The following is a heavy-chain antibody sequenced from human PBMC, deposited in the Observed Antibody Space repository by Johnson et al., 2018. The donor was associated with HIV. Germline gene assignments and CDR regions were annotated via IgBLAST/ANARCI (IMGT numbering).Heavy chain of an antibody. D-gene: IGHD2-15*01. Sequence: VQLVESGGGLVQPGGSLRLSCAASGFTFDDYGMSWVRQAPGKGLEWVSGINWNGGSTGSADSVKGRFTISRDNAKNSLYLQMNSLRAEDTALYYCASLAREIVVVVAASDAFDIWGQGTMVTVSS. CDR1: GFTFDDYG. V-gene: IGHV3-20*04. CDR3: ASLAREIVVVVAASDAFDI. J-gene: IGHJ3*02. CDR2: INWNGGST.